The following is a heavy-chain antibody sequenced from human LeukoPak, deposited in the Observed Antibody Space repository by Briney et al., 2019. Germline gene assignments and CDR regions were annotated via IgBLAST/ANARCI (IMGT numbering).Heavy chain of an antibody. CDR3: ARSAFDI. Sequence: ASVKVSCKASGYTFSRYVMNWVRQAPGQRLEWMGWINAGNGNTKYSQEFQGRVTITRDTSASTAYMELSSLRSEDMAVYYCARSAFDIWGQGTMVTVSS. V-gene: IGHV1-3*03. J-gene: IGHJ3*02. CDR1: GYTFSRYV. CDR2: INAGNGNT.